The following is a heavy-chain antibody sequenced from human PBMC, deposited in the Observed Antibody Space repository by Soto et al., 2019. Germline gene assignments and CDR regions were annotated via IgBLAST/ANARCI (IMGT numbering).Heavy chain of an antibody. CDR2: IYYSGST. CDR1: GGSISSYY. Sequence: QVQLQESGPGLVKPSETLSLTCTVSGGSISSYYWSWIRQPPGKGLEWIGYIYYSGSTNYNPSLKRRVTISVDPSKNQFSLKLSSVTAADTAVYYCARQRIYGSGFDYWGQGTLVTVSS. D-gene: IGHD6-19*01. V-gene: IGHV4-59*08. CDR3: ARQRIYGSGFDY. J-gene: IGHJ4*02.